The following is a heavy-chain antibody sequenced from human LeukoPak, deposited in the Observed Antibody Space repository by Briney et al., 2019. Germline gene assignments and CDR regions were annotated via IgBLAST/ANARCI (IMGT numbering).Heavy chain of an antibody. V-gene: IGHV4-31*03. J-gene: IGHJ4*02. CDR2: IYYSGST. D-gene: IGHD2-15*01. CDR1: GGSISSGGYY. Sequence: PSETLSLTCTVSGGSISSGGYYWSWIRQHPGKGLEWIGYIYYSGSTYYNPSLKSRVTMSVDTSKNQFSLTLISVTAADTAVYFCARGPYCNGGSCYYFDYWGQGTLVTVSS. CDR3: ARGPYCNGGSCYYFDY.